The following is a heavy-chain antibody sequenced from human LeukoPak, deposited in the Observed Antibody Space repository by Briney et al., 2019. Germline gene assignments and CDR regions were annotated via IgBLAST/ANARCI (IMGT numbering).Heavy chain of an antibody. D-gene: IGHD4-17*01. CDR1: GGSISSYY. CDR3: ARSDGDYYFDY. CDR2: IYYSGST. V-gene: IGHV4-59*01. J-gene: IGHJ4*02. Sequence: PSETLSLTCTVSGGSISSYYWSWIRQPPGKGLEWIGYIYYSGSTNYNPSLKSRVTISVDTPKNQFSLKLSSVTAADTAVYYCARSDGDYYFDYWGQGTLVTVSS.